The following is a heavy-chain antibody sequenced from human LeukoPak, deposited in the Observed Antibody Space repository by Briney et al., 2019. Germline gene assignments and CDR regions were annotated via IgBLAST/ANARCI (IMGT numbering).Heavy chain of an antibody. V-gene: IGHV3-23*01. CDR2: ISGSGGGT. D-gene: IGHD3-3*01. Sequence: GGSLRLSCAASGFTVSTYAMSWVRQAPGKGLEWDSSISGSGGGTYYADSVKGRFTISRDNSKNTLFLQINSLRAEDTAVYYCAKVMDFWSLYYGGDFDYWGQGTLVTVSS. J-gene: IGHJ4*02. CDR3: AKVMDFWSLYYGGDFDY. CDR1: GFTVSTYA.